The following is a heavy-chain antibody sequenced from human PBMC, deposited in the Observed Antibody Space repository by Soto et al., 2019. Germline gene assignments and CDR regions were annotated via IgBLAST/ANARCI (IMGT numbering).Heavy chain of an antibody. D-gene: IGHD1-26*01. CDR2: IIAINGNA. CDR3: ARCLEWELLLCAFDI. CDR1: GYTFTSYA. V-gene: IGHV1-3*01. Sequence: GASVKVSCKASGYTFTSYAMHWVRQAPGQGLEWMGGIIAINGNAKYSQKFQGRVTITADESTSTAYMELSSLRSEDTAVYYCARCLEWELLLCAFDIWGQGTMVTVSS. J-gene: IGHJ3*02.